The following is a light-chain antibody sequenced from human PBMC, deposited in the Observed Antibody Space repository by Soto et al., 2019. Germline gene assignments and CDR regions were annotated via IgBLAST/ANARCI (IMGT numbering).Light chain of an antibody. CDR1: SSDVGGYNY. J-gene: IGLJ1*01. CDR3: NSYTGSGIV. CDR2: EVS. V-gene: IGLV2-14*01. Sequence: SALTQPASLSGSPGQSITISCTGTSSDVGGYNYVSWYQHHPGKAPKLMIYEVSNRPSGVSYRFSGSKSGNTASLPISGLQAEDEADYYCNSYTGSGIVFGIGTKVTVL.